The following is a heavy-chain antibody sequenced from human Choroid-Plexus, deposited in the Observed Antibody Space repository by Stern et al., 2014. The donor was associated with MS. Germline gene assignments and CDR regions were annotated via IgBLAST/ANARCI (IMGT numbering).Heavy chain of an antibody. Sequence: VQLVESGGGVVQPGRPLRLSCVASGFTLGSCAMHWVRQAPGQGLEWVAGVSYDGSNKYYADSVKCRFTISRDNSQNTLYMQMSSLRPEDTAVYYCAKDRQYLTYFFDHWGQGSLVTVSS. CDR1: GFTLGSCA. CDR3: AKDRQYLTYFFDH. V-gene: IGHV3-30*18. D-gene: IGHD2/OR15-2a*01. CDR2: VSYDGSNK. J-gene: IGHJ5*02.